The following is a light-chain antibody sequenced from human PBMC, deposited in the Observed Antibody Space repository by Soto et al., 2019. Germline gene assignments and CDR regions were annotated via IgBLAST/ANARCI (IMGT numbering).Light chain of an antibody. CDR1: QSVSNN. J-gene: IGKJ2*01. V-gene: IGKV3-15*01. Sequence: EIVMTQSPATLSVSPGERATLSCRASQSVSNNLAWYQQKPGQAPRLLIYGASTRATGIPARFSGSGSGTEFTLTISSLQSEDFAVYYCQQYGNWPLYTFGQGTKLEIK. CDR2: GAS. CDR3: QQYGNWPLYT.